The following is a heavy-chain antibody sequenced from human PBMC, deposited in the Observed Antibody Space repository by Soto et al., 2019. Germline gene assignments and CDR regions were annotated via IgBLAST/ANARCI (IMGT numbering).Heavy chain of an antibody. Sequence: PGESLKISCAASGFTFNTYAMSWVRQAPGKGLEWVSAISGSDGGTYYADSVKGRFTISRDNSKNTLYLQMNSLRAEDTAVYYCATLTTVTTPGPFDSWGQGTLVTVSS. CDR2: ISGSDGGT. V-gene: IGHV3-23*01. CDR1: GFTFNTYA. CDR3: ATLTTVTTPGPFDS. J-gene: IGHJ4*02. D-gene: IGHD4-17*01.